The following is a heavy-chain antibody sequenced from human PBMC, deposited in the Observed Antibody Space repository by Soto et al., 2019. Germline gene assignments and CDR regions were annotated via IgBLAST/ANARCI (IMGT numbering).Heavy chain of an antibody. V-gene: IGHV4-34*01. CDR2: INHSGST. Sequence: PSETLSLTCAVYGGSFSGYYWSWIRQPPGKGLEWIGEINHSGSTNYNPSLKSRVTISVHTSKNQFSLKLSSVTAADTAVYYCARVRSGYYRYYGMDVWGQGTTVTVSS. D-gene: IGHD3-3*01. CDR3: ARVRSGYYRYYGMDV. CDR1: GGSFSGYY. J-gene: IGHJ6*02.